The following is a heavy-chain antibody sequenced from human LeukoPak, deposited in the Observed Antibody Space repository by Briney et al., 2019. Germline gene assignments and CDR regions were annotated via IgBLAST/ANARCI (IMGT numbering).Heavy chain of an antibody. V-gene: IGHV1-2*02. J-gene: IGHJ4*02. CDR2: INPNSGGT. CDR1: GYTFTGYY. Sequence: ASVTVSCKASGYTFTGYYMHWVRQAPGQGLEWMGWINPNSGGTNYAQKFQGRVTMTRDTSISTAYMELSRLRSDDTAVYYCARLVRTRTYYFDYWGQGTLVTVSS. D-gene: IGHD1-14*01. CDR3: ARLVRTRTYYFDY.